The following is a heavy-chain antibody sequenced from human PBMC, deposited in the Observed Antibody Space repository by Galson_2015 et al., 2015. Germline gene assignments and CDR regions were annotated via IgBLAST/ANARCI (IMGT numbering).Heavy chain of an antibody. J-gene: IGHJ2*01. D-gene: IGHD1-1*01. Sequence: SLRLSCAASGFTFSSYAMSWVRQAPGKGLEWVSAISGSGGSTYYADSVKGRFTISRDNSKNTLYLQMNSLRAEDTAVYYCARARGWNDVNWYFDLWGRGTLVTVSS. CDR1: GFTFSSYA. CDR2: ISGSGGST. V-gene: IGHV3-23*01. CDR3: ARARGWNDVNWYFDL.